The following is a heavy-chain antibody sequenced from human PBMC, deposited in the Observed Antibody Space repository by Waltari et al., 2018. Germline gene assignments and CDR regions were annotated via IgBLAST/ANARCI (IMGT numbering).Heavy chain of an antibody. J-gene: IGHJ4*02. Sequence: QVQLQESGPGLVKPSETLSLTCTVSGGSISSYYWSWIRQPPGKGLEWIGYIYYSGSTNYNPSLKSRVTISVDTSKNQFSLRLCSVTAADTAVYYCARTTIFGVVSPYYFDYWGQGTLVTVSS. CDR1: GGSISSYY. CDR3: ARTTIFGVVSPYYFDY. D-gene: IGHD3-3*01. V-gene: IGHV4-59*01. CDR2: IYYSGST.